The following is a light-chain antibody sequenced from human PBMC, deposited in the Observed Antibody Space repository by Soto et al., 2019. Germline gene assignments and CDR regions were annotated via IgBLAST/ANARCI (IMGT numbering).Light chain of an antibody. CDR2: GAS. CDR3: LQFSSYPLT. V-gene: IGKV3D-15*01. CDR1: QSVSSN. J-gene: IGKJ4*01. Sequence: ERGVRESPSTLAVSPGKRATLSCRASQSVSSNLAWYQQKPGQAPRLLIYGASTRATGIPDRFSGGGSGTDFTLTISRLEPEDFAVYYSLQFSSYPLTLGGGTKVDIK.